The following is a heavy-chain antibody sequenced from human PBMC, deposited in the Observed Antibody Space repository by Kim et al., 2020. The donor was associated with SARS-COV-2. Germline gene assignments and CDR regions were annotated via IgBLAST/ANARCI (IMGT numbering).Heavy chain of an antibody. D-gene: IGHD3-10*01. Sequence: YAQKLQGRVIKTTETSTSTAYMELRSLRSDDTAVYYCATVMVRGSSWFDPWGQGTLVTVSS. CDR3: ATVMVRGSSWFDP. J-gene: IGHJ5*02. V-gene: IGHV1-18*01.